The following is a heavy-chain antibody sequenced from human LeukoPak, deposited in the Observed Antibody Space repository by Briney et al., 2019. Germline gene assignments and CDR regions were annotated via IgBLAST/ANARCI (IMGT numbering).Heavy chain of an antibody. V-gene: IGHV3-30*18. CDR2: ISYDGSNK. D-gene: IGHD6-19*01. J-gene: IGHJ1*01. CDR1: GFTFSAYG. Sequence: GGSLRLSCAASGFTFSAYGMHWVRQAPGKGLEWVAVISYDGSNKYYADSVKGRFTISRDNSKNTLYLQMNSLRAEDTAVYYCAKEDPAVAAIPSEYFQHWGQGTLVTVSS. CDR3: AKEDPAVAAIPSEYFQH.